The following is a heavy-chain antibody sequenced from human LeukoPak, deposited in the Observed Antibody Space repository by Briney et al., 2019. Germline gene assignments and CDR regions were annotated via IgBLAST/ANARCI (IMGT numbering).Heavy chain of an antibody. CDR1: GGSFSGYY. CDR3: ARAPRGTSPFDY. J-gene: IGHJ4*02. D-gene: IGHD2-2*01. V-gene: IGHV4-34*01. Sequence: SETLSLTCAVYGGSFSGYYWSWIRQPPGKGLEWIGEINHSGSTNYNPSLKSRVTISVDTSKNQFSLKLSSVTAADMAVYYCARAPRGTSPFDYWGQGTLVTVSS. CDR2: INHSGST.